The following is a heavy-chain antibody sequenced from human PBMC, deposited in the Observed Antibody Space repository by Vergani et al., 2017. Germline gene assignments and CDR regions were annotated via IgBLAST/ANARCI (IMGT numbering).Heavy chain of an antibody. Sequence: QVQLVQSGAEVKKPGASVKVSCKASGYTFTGYYMHWVRQAPGQGLEWMGWINTNTGNPTYAQGFTGRFVFSLDTSVSTAYLQISSLKAEDTAVYYCARAAAGIYYYYGMDVWGQGTTVTVSS. CDR2: INTNTGNP. V-gene: IGHV7-4-1*02. CDR3: ARAAAGIYYYYGMDV. D-gene: IGHD6-13*01. J-gene: IGHJ6*02. CDR1: GYTFTGYY.